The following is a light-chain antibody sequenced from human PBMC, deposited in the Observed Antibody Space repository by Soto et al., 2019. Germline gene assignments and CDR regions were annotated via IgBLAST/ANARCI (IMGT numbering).Light chain of an antibody. CDR2: EVT. J-gene: IGLJ2*01. V-gene: IGLV2-14*01. CDR1: RSDVGRYNY. CDR3: SSYSTTSSPHVL. Sequence: QSALTQPASVSGSPGQSITISCPGTRSDVGRYNYVSWYQQHPGKAPKLLIYEVTYRPSGVSTRFSASKSGSTASLTISGIQAEDEADYYCSSYSTTSSPHVLFGGGTKLTVL.